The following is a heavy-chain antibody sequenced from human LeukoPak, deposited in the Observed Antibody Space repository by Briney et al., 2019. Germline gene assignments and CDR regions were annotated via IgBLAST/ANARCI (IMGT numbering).Heavy chain of an antibody. Sequence: GGSLRLSCAASGFTFSSYGMHWVRRAPGKGLEWVSYITWNGVGTAYADSMKGRFTVSRDNVKNSLFLQMDSLRAEDTALYYCARSMTTVTTRFFDLWGRGTLVTVSS. CDR2: ITWNGVGT. CDR3: ARSMTTVTTRFFDL. CDR1: GFTFSSYG. D-gene: IGHD4-17*01. V-gene: IGHV3-20*04. J-gene: IGHJ2*01.